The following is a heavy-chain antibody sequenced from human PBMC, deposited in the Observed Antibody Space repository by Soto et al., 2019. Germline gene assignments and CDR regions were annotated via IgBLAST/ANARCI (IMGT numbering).Heavy chain of an antibody. V-gene: IGHV1-2*02. J-gene: IGHJ6*02. CDR2: INPNSGGT. D-gene: IGHD6-6*01. CDR3: ERARIAARDQYGMDV. CDR1: GYTFTGYY. Sequence: QVQLVQSGAEVKKPGASVKVSCKASGYTFTGYYMHWVRQAPGQGLEWMGWINPNSGGTNYAQKFQGRVTMTRDTSLSTAYMELRRLRSDDTAVYYCERARIAARDQYGMDVWGHGTTVTVSS.